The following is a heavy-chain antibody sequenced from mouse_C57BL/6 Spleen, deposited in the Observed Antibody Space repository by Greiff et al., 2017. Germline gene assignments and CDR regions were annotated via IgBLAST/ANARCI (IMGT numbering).Heavy chain of an antibody. V-gene: IGHV1-82*01. Sequence: QVQLQQSGPELVKPGASVKISCKASGYAFSSSWMKWVKQRPGKGLEWIGRIYPGDGDTNYNGKFKGKATLTADKSSITAYMQLSSLTSEDSAVYVCCCDYDWSWCAYWSQGTLVTVSA. J-gene: IGHJ3*01. CDR2: IYPGDGDT. CDR1: GYAFSSSW. CDR3: CCDYDWSWCAY. D-gene: IGHD2-4*01.